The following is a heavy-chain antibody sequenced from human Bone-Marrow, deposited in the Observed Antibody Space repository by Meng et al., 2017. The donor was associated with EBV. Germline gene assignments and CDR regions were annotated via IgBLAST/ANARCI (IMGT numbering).Heavy chain of an antibody. V-gene: IGHV4-34*01. CDR2: INHSGNA. J-gene: IGHJ4*02. Sequence: QGQLQQWGAGLLKPSDTLSLNCAVYGGSLSDSYWNWIRQSPGKGLEWIGEINHSGNADYNPSLKSRVTISVDTSKNHFSLKLSSVTAADTAVYYCARGVWDHWGQGILVTVSS. CDR3: ARGVWDH. CDR1: GGSLSDSY. D-gene: IGHD1-26*01.